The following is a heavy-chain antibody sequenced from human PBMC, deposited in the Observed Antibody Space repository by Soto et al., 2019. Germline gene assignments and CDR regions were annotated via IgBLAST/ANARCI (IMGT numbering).Heavy chain of an antibody. Sequence: QVQLVESGGGVVQPGRSLRLSCAASGFTFSSYGMHWVRQAPGKGLEWVAVISYDGNSEYYAESVKGRFTISRDNSKNSLYLQMNSLRAEDTAVYYCAKYHRGSYWGPDYWGQGTLVTVSS. V-gene: IGHV3-30*18. J-gene: IGHJ4*02. D-gene: IGHD1-26*01. CDR1: GFTFSSYG. CDR3: AKYHRGSYWGPDY. CDR2: ISYDGNSE.